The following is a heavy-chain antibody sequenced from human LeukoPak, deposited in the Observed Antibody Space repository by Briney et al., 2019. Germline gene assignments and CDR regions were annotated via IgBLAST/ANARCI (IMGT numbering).Heavy chain of an antibody. CDR1: GGSISSYY. Sequence: SETLSLTCTVSGGSISSYYWSWIRQPPGKGLEWIGYIYYSGSTNYNPSLKSRVTISVDTSKNQFSLKLSSVTAADTAVYYCARVGLVQFYYYYMDVWGKGTTVTISS. D-gene: IGHD3-16*01. J-gene: IGHJ6*03. CDR2: IYYSGST. CDR3: ARVGLVQFYYYYMDV. V-gene: IGHV4-59*01.